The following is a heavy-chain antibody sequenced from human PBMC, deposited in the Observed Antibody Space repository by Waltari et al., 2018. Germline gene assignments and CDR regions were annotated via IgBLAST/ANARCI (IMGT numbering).Heavy chain of an antibody. Sequence: QVQLVQSGAEVKKPGSAVKVSCKASGGTFSSYAIRWVRQAPAQGLEWMGGIIPIFGTANYAQKFQGRVTITADESTSTAYMELSSLRSEDTAVYYCASTYYYDSSGYYGAFDIWGQGTMVTVSS. CDR1: GGTFSSYA. V-gene: IGHV1-69*01. D-gene: IGHD3-22*01. CDR3: ASTYYYDSSGYYGAFDI. CDR2: IIPIFGTA. J-gene: IGHJ3*02.